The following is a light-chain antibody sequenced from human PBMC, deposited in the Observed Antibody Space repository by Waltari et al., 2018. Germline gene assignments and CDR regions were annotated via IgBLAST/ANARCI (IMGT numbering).Light chain of an antibody. J-gene: IGKJ5*01. CDR1: QGISND. Sequence: IQMTQSPSSLSASVGDRVTITCRASQGISNDLAWFQQKTGKVPKLLMYAASTLQLVVPSRFSGRGYGTDFSLTISSLQPEDVATYYCQHRSNWPPITFGQGTRLDIK. CDR3: QHRSNWPPIT. V-gene: IGKV1-27*01. CDR2: AAS.